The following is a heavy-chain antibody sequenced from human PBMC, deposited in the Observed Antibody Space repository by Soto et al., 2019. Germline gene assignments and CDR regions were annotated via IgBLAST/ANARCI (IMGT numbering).Heavy chain of an antibody. CDR3: ARAPKVSGSAQTRPDF. Sequence: PSETLSLTGSRYSGSLSGYYWSWIRQPPGKGLEWIGEISPSGTTNYSPSLKSRVSISVDTSKNQFSLNLTSLTAADTAVYYCARAPKVSGSAQTRPDFWGQGSLVTVSS. CDR2: ISPSGTT. V-gene: IGHV4-34*01. CDR1: SGSLSGYY. D-gene: IGHD6-6*01. J-gene: IGHJ4*02.